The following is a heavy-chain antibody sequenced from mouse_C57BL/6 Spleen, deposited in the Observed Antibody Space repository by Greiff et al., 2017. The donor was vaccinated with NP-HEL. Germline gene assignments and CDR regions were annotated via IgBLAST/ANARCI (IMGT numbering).Heavy chain of an antibody. V-gene: IGHV5-4*01. J-gene: IGHJ4*01. CDR2: ISDGGSYT. Sequence: EVQVVESGGGLVKPGGSLKLSCAASGFTFSSYAMSWVRQTPEKRLEWVATISDGGSYTYYPDNVKGRFTISRDNAKNNLYLQMSHLKSEDTAMYYCARERNYGSTYAMDYWGQGTSVTVSS. CDR3: ARERNYGSTYAMDY. CDR1: GFTFSSYA. D-gene: IGHD1-1*01.